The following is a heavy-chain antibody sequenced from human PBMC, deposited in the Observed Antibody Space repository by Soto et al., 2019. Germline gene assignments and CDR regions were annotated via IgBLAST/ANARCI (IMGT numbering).Heavy chain of an antibody. V-gene: IGHV4-31*03. D-gene: IGHD5-18*01. Sequence: SETLSLTCTVPGGSISSGGYYWSWIRQHPGKGLEWIGYIYYSGSTYYNPSLKSRVTISVDTSKNQFSLKLSSVTAADTAVYYCARIQDTASFRFDYWGQGTLVTVSS. CDR2: IYYSGST. CDR1: GGSISSGGYY. J-gene: IGHJ4*02. CDR3: ARIQDTASFRFDY.